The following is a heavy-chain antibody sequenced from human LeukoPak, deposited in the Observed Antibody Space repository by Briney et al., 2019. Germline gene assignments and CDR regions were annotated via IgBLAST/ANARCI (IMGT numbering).Heavy chain of an antibody. D-gene: IGHD3-22*01. CDR3: ARGGDSSGYYLQDAFDI. J-gene: IGHJ3*02. V-gene: IGHV4-34*01. CDR2: INHSGST. CDR1: GGSFSGYY. Sequence: SETLSLTCAVYGGSFSGYYWSWIRQPPGKGLEWIGEINHSGSTNYNPSLKSRVTMLVDMSKNQFSLKLSSVTAADTVVYYCARGGDSSGYYLQDAFDIWGQGTMVTVSS.